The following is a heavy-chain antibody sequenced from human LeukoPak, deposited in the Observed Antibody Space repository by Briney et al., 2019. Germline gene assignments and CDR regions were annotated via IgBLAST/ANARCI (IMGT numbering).Heavy chain of an antibody. CDR2: INHSGST. Sequence: SETLSLTCAVYGGSFSGYYWSRIRQPPGKGLEWIGEINHSGSTNYNPSLKSRVTISVDTSKNQFSLKLSSVTAADTAVYYCARASVGGDAFDIWGQGTMVTVSS. CDR3: ARASVGGDAFDI. D-gene: IGHD3-16*01. V-gene: IGHV4-34*01. J-gene: IGHJ3*02. CDR1: GGSFSGYY.